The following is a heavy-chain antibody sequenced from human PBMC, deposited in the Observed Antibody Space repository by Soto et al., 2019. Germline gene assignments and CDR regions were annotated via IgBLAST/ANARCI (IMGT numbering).Heavy chain of an antibody. CDR1: GVTFSSYG. V-gene: IGHV3-30*03. D-gene: IGHD2-21*01. CDR2: ISYDGSNK. CDR3: AIDSLVVGRLYPFSMDF. J-gene: IGHJ6*03. Sequence: SLRLSCAASGVTFSSYGMHWVRLAQDKGLEWVAVISYDGSNKYYADSLKGRFTISRDNSKNTLYLQMNSLRAEDTAVYYCAIDSLVVGRLYPFSMDFWGKGTTVTVSS.